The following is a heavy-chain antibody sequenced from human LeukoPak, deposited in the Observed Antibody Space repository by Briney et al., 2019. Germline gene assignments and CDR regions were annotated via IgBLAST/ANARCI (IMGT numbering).Heavy chain of an antibody. CDR1: GFTFSSYW. V-gene: IGHV3-7*03. Sequence: GASLKLSCAASGFTFSSYWMSWVRQAPGKGLEWVANIKEDGSEKYYVDYVKGRFTISRDNAKNSLYLQMNSLRAEDTAVYYCGRTTVTTFYYFEYWGQGTLVTVSS. J-gene: IGHJ4*02. D-gene: IGHD4-17*01. CDR2: IKEDGSEK. CDR3: GRTTVTTFYYFEY.